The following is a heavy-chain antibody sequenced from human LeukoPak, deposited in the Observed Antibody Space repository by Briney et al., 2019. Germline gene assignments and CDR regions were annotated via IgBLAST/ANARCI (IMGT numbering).Heavy chain of an antibody. CDR2: ISSSSSTI. J-gene: IGHJ5*02. CDR3: ARGAPRGYSYGLGDSNWFDP. D-gene: IGHD5-18*01. Sequence: GGSLRLSCAASGFTFSSYSMSWVRQAPGKVLEWVSYISSSSSTIYYADSVKGRFTISRDNAKNSLYLQMNSLRAEDTAVYYCARGAPRGYSYGLGDSNWFDPWGQGTLVTVSS. V-gene: IGHV3-48*01. CDR1: GFTFSSYS.